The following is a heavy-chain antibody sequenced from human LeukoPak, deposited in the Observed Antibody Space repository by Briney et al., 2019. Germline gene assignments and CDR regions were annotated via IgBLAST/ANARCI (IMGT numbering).Heavy chain of an antibody. CDR3: ARHSPSGYYYYGMDV. CDR1: GGSISSYY. Sequence: KPSETLSLTCTVSGGSISSYYWGWIRQPPGKGLEWIGYIYYSGSTNYNPSLKSRVTISVDTSKNQFSLKLSSVTAADTAVYYCARHSPSGYYYYGMDVWGQGTTVTVSS. CDR2: IYYSGST. J-gene: IGHJ6*02. D-gene: IGHD1-26*01. V-gene: IGHV4-59*08.